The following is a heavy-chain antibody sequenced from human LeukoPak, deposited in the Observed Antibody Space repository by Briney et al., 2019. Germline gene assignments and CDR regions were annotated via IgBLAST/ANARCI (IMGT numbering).Heavy chain of an antibody. CDR3: LRGYGHYVRCYFDY. J-gene: IGHJ4*02. CDR1: GFPFSSYW. CDR2: INSDESSP. Sequence: GGPRRLSCAAPGFPFSSYWMHWVRQAPGKGLVWVSRINSDESSPRYADSVRGRFTISRDNAKNTLYLQMNSLRDEDTADYYCLRGYGHYVRCYFDYWGQGALVTVSS. V-gene: IGHV3-74*01. D-gene: IGHD4-17*01.